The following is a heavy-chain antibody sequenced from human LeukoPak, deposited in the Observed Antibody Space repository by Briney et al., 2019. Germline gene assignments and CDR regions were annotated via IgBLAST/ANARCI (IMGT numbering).Heavy chain of an antibody. Sequence: PGRSLRLSCAASGFTFSSYGMHWVRQAPGKGLEWVAVISYDGSNKYYADSVKGRFTISRDNSKNTLYLQMNSLRAEDTAVYYCARVLDYFFARDYYYDSSGFESTPDYWGQGTLVTVSS. CDR1: GFTFSSYG. V-gene: IGHV3-30*03. D-gene: IGHD3-22*01. CDR3: ARVLDYFFARDYYYDSSGFESTPDY. J-gene: IGHJ4*02. CDR2: ISYDGSNK.